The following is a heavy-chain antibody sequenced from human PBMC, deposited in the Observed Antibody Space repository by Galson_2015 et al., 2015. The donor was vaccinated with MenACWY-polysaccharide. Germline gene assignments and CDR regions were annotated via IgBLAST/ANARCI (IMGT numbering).Heavy chain of an antibody. D-gene: IGHD6-13*01. V-gene: IGHV3-30*19. CDR2: ISYDGSNK. Sequence: SLRLSCAASAFTFNNYGMHWVRQAPGKGLEWVAVISYDGSNKYYADSVKGRFTISRDNSKNALYLQMNSLRAEDTAVYYCARDGGSSWTYFDYWGQGTLVTVSS. CDR3: ARDGGSSWTYFDY. J-gene: IGHJ4*02. CDR1: AFTFNNYG.